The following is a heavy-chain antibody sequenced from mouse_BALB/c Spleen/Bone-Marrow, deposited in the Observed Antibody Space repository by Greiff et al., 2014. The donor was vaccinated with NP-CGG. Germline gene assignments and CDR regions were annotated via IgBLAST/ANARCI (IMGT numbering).Heavy chain of an antibody. D-gene: IGHD1-3*01. J-gene: IGHJ1*01. Sequence: VKLMESGPELVRPGVSVKISCKGSGYTFTDYAMHWVKQSHAKSLEWIGVISTYSGNTNYNQKFKGKATMTVDKSSSTAYMELSRLTSEDSAIYYGARQTNIQGDFDVWGAGTTVTVSS. V-gene: IGHV1S137*01. CDR3: ARQTNIQGDFDV. CDR2: ISTYSGNT. CDR1: GYTFTDYA.